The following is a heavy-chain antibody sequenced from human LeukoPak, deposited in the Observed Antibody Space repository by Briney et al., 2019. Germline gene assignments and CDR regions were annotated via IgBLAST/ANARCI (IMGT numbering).Heavy chain of an antibody. V-gene: IGHV4-39*07. CDR2: IYYSGST. CDR3: ARTKTMARYMDV. D-gene: IGHD3-10*01. CDR1: GGSIRGSSYY. Sequence: KPSETLSLTCTVSGGSIRGSSYYWGWIRQPPGKGLEWIGTIYYSGSTYYNPSLKSRVTISVDTSKNQFSLKLSSVTAADTAVYYCARTKTMARYMDVWGKGTTVSVSS. J-gene: IGHJ6*03.